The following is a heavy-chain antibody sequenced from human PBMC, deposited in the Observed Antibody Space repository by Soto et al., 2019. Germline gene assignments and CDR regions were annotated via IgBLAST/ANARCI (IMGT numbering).Heavy chain of an antibody. CDR1: GVPISSYNC. J-gene: IGHJ5*02. Sequence: QVNLEKPGPGLVRPSGTLSLTCNVSGVPISSYNCWTWVRQPPGKGREGIGEIYHNGRTNYNPSLKSRVSLSVDKSKNQFSLNLQSLTAADTAVYYCARGTLIGSSTRNWFDPWGQGTQVTVSS. V-gene: IGHV4-4*02. CDR3: ARGTLIGSSTRNWFDP. D-gene: IGHD3-10*01. CDR2: IYHNGRT.